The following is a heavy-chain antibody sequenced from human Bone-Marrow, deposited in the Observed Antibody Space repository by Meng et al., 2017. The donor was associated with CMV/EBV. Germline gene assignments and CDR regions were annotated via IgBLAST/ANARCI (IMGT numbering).Heavy chain of an antibody. CDR2: INPNSGGT. CDR3: ARDLSEYPDFDY. D-gene: IGHD6-6*01. V-gene: IGHV1-2*02. J-gene: IGHJ4*02. Sequence: ASVKVSCKASGYTFTGYYIHWVRQAPGQGLEWMGWINPNSGGTNYAQKFQGRVSMTRDTSISTAYMELSRLISDDTAVYYCARDLSEYPDFDYWGQGTLVTVSS. CDR1: GYTFTGYY.